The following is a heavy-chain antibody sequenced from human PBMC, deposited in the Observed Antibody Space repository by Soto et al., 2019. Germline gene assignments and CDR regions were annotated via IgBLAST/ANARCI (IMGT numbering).Heavy chain of an antibody. J-gene: IGHJ6*02. CDR3: AKDRGEEGLKFLEWFGGMDV. V-gene: IGHV3-74*01. CDR1: GFTVSNYW. D-gene: IGHD3-3*01. CDR2: IKNDGTT. Sequence: GGSLRLSCAASGFTVSNYWMNWVRQAPGKGLVWVSHIKNDGTTSYADSVEGRFTVSRDDAKNSFYLQMNSLRADDTAAYYCAKDRGEEGLKFLEWFGGMDVWGHGTTVTVSS.